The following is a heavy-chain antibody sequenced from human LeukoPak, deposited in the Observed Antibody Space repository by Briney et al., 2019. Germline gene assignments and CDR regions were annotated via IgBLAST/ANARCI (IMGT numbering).Heavy chain of an antibody. Sequence: GASVMVSCKASGYTLTNYNISWVRQAPGQGLEWMGWINTHKGHTNFLQKFQGRVTVTTDISTNTAYMELRRLRSDDTAVYYCAREFGHCSGDNCFYFFDLWGQGSQVIVSS. CDR3: AREFGHCSGDNCFYFFDL. J-gene: IGHJ4*02. CDR2: INTHKGHT. V-gene: IGHV1-18*01. D-gene: IGHD2-15*01. CDR1: GYTLTNYN.